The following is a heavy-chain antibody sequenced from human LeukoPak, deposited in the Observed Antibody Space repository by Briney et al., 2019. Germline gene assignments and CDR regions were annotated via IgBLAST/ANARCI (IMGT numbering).Heavy chain of an antibody. CDR3: ARSTYYDFWSGYRGHYFDY. Sequence: PGGSLRLSCAASGFTFSSYWMSWVRQAPGKGLEWVANIKQDGSEKYYVDSVKGRFTISRDNAKNSLYLQMNSLRAEDTAVYYCARSTYYDFWSGYRGHYFDYWGQGTLVTVSS. D-gene: IGHD3-3*01. J-gene: IGHJ4*02. V-gene: IGHV3-7*01. CDR2: IKQDGSEK. CDR1: GFTFSSYW.